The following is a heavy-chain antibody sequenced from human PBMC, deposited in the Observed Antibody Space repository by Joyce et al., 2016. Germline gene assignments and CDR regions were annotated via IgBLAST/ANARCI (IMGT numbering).Heavy chain of an antibody. V-gene: IGHV4-39*07. J-gene: IGHJ4*02. CDR2: LYFSGST. CDR3: APLLRGGRQGYYSNVAF. CDR1: GGSIRTSSYY. D-gene: IGHD3-22*01. Sequence: QVQLQESGPGLVKPSETLSLTCTVSGGSIRTSSYYWGWIRQPPGKGLEWIGSLYFSGSTYYTPSLKSRVTMSVDTSRSQFSLRLKSVTAADTAIYYCAPLLRGGRQGYYSNVAFWGRGTLVTVSS.